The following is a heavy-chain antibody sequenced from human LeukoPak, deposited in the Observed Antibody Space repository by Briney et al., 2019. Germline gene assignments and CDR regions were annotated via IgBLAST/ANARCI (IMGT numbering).Heavy chain of an antibody. CDR1: GYTFTGYY. J-gene: IGHJ4*02. V-gene: IGHV1-2*02. CDR3: ARKLFYYDSSGYRADFDY. D-gene: IGHD3-22*01. CDR2: INPNSGGT. Sequence: PSVKLSCKASGYTFTGYYMHWVRQAPGQGLEWMGWINPNSGGTNYAQKFQGRVTMTRDTSISTAYMELSRLRSDDTAVYYRARKLFYYDSSGYRADFDYWGQGTLVTVSS.